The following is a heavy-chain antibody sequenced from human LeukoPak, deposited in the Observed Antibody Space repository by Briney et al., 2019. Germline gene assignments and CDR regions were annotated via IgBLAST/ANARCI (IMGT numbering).Heavy chain of an antibody. J-gene: IGHJ4*02. CDR3: AKGLLWELPFDY. CDR2: ISGSGGST. D-gene: IGHD1-26*01. V-gene: IGHV3-23*01. CDR1: GFTFSSYA. Sequence: PGGSLRLSCAASGFTFSSYAMSWVRQAPGKGLEWVSSISGSGGSTYYADSVKGRFTISRDNSKNTLYVQMNSLRAEDTAVYSCAKGLLWELPFDYWGQGTLVTVSS.